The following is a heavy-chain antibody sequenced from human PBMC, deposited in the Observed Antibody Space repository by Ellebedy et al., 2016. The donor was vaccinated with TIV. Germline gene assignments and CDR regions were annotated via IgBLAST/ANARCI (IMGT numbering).Heavy chain of an antibody. J-gene: IGHJ5*02. CDR2: INPNSGGT. CDR3: ARESNDLWSGYYPT. V-gene: IGHV1-2*04. Sequence: AASVKVSCKASGYTFTGYYLHWVRQAPGQGLEWMGWINPNSGGTNYAQKFQGWVTMTRDTSISTAYMELSRLRSEDTAVYYCARESNDLWSGYYPTWGQGTLVTVSS. D-gene: IGHD3-3*01. CDR1: GYTFTGYY.